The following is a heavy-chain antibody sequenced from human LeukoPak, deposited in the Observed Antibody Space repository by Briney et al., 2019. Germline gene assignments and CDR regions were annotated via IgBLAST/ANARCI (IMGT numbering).Heavy chain of an antibody. Sequence: GGSLRLSCAASGFTFSSYSMNWVRQAPGKGLEWVSSISSSSSYIYYADSVKGRFTISRDNAKNSLYLQMNSLRAEDTAVYYCAREVDIAAAEDWGQGTLVTVSP. CDR3: AREVDIAAAED. J-gene: IGHJ4*02. V-gene: IGHV3-21*01. D-gene: IGHD6-13*01. CDR2: ISSSSSYI. CDR1: GFTFSSYS.